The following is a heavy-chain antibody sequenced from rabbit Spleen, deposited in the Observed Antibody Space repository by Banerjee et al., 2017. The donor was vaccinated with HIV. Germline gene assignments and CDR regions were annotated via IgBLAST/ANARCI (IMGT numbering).Heavy chain of an antibody. Sequence: QLVESGGGLVQPGGSLKLSCKASGFDFSTYSMSWVRQAPGKGLEWIGYIVPIFGVTYYASWVNGRFTLSSHNAQNTLYLQLNSLTAADTATYFCVRDIWHFNFWGPGTLVTVS. V-gene: IGHV1S7*01. CDR2: IVPIFGVT. CDR1: GFDFSTYS. CDR3: VRDIWHFNF. J-gene: IGHJ4*01.